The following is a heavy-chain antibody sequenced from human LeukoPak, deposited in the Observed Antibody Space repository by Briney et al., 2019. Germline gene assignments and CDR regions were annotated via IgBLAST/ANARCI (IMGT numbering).Heavy chain of an antibody. J-gene: IGHJ6*03. CDR2: ISSSSSYI. CDR1: GFTFSSYS. CDR3: ARGRGRYQLLNDYYMDV. D-gene: IGHD2-2*01. Sequence: PGGSLRLSCAASGFTFSSYSMNWVRQAPGKGLEWVSSISSSSSYIYYADSVKGRFTISRDNAKNSLYLQMNSLRAEDTAVYYCARGRGRYQLLNDYYMDVWGKGTTVTVSS. V-gene: IGHV3-21*01.